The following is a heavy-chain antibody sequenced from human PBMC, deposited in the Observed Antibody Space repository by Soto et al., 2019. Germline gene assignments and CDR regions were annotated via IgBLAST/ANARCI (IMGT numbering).Heavy chain of an antibody. CDR3: TTADSGDTAMVDY. V-gene: IGHV3-15*01. CDR2: IKSKTDGGTT. CDR1: GFTFSNAW. J-gene: IGHJ4*02. D-gene: IGHD5-18*01. Sequence: GGSLRLSCAASGFTFSNAWMSWVRQAPGKGLEWVGRIKSKTDGGTTDYAAPVKGRFTISRDDSKNTLYLQMNSLKTEDTAVYYCTTADSGDTAMVDYWGQGTLVTVSS.